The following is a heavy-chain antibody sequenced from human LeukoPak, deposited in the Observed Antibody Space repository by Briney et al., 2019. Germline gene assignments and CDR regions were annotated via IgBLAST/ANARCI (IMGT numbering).Heavy chain of an antibody. D-gene: IGHD3-22*01. Sequence: SETLSLTCSVSGGSISSSTYYWGWIRQPPGKGLEWIGYIYYSGSTYYNPSLKSRVTMSVDTSKNQFSLRLSSVTAADTAVYYCARQESGYYPTTAFDYWGQGTLVTVSS. J-gene: IGHJ4*02. CDR2: IYYSGST. CDR1: GGSISSSTYY. CDR3: ARQESGYYPTTAFDY. V-gene: IGHV4-39*01.